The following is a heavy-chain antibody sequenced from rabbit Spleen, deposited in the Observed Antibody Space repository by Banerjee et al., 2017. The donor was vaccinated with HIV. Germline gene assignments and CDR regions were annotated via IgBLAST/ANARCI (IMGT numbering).Heavy chain of an antibody. J-gene: IGHJ4*01. CDR1: RFDLDDYYY. V-gene: IGHV1S45*01. D-gene: IGHD1-1*01. CDR3: ARDLSGVVRWNLNL. Sequence: QEQLEEIGGGLVKPEGSLTLTCKASRFDLDDYYYMCCVRQAPGKGLEWIACIDTSSGNSVYTNWARGRFTLSKASSTAVTLKMLSLTAAGTATYFCARDLSGVVRWNLNLWGQGTLVTVS. CDR2: IDTSSGNS.